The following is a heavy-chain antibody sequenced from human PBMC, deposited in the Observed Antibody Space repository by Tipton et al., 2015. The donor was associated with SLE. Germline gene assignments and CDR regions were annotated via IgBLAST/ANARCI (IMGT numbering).Heavy chain of an antibody. D-gene: IGHD3-3*01. CDR1: GGSFSGYY. CDR3: ARGGNYDFWSGYSYYFDY. CDR2: INHSGST. J-gene: IGHJ4*02. Sequence: LRLSCAVYGGSFSGYYWTWIRQPPGKGLEWIGEINHSGSTNHNPSLKSRVTISVDTSKNQFSLKLSSVTAADTAVYYCARGGNYDFWSGYSYYFDYGGQGTLVTVSS. V-gene: IGHV4-34*01.